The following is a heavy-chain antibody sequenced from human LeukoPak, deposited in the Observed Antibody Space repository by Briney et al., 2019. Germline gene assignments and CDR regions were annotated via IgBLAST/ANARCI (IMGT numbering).Heavy chain of an antibody. V-gene: IGHV4-34*01. CDR3: ARAGGSRTRFDY. CDR1: GGSFSGYY. J-gene: IGHJ4*02. D-gene: IGHD2-15*01. CDR2: INHSGST. Sequence: SETLSLTCAVYGGSFSGYYWSWIRQPPGKGLEWIGEINHSGSTNYNPSLKGRVTISVDTSKNQFSLKLSSVTAADTAVYYCARAGGSRTRFDYWGRGTLVTVSS.